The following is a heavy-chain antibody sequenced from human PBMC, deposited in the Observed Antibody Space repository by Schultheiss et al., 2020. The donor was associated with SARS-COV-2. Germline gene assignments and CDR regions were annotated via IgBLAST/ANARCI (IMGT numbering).Heavy chain of an antibody. V-gene: IGHV1-2*02. J-gene: IGHJ6*02. D-gene: IGHD3-3*01. Sequence: ASVKVSCKASGYTFTSYYMHWVRQAPGQGLEWMGWINPNSGGTNYAQKFQGRVTMTRDTSISTAYMELSRLRSDDTAVYYCARDQYYDFWSGYYSYYYYGMDVWGQGTTVTVSS. CDR2: INPNSGGT. CDR3: ARDQYYDFWSGYYSYYYYGMDV. CDR1: GYTFTSYY.